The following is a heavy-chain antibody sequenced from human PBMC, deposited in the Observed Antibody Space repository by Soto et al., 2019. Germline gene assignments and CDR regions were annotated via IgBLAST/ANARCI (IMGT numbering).Heavy chain of an antibody. CDR2: ITTNSGHT. CDR1: GYTFTSYD. Sequence: QVQLVHSGAEVKKPGASVKVSCKDSGYTFTSYDSNWVRQATGQGLEWMGWITTNSGHTGYAQKFKGRVTMTRNTSISTAYMELSSLRSEDTAVYYCARDTSGYNGYWGQGTLVTVSS. J-gene: IGHJ4*02. V-gene: IGHV1-8*01. D-gene: IGHD5-18*01. CDR3: ARDTSGYNGY.